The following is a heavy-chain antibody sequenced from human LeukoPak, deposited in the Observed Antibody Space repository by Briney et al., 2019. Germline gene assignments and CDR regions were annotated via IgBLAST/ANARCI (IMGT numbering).Heavy chain of an antibody. Sequence: ASVKVSCKASGYTFTDYYIHWVRQAPGQGLEWMGWINPNSGGTNYAHKFHGNVTLTRDTSISTAYVELSSLRSDATAVYHCARSRKYRSGWYSDSWGQGTLVTVSA. V-gene: IGHV1-2*07. CDR2: INPNSGGT. CDR1: GYTFTDYY. J-gene: IGHJ5*01. D-gene: IGHD6-19*01. CDR3: ARSRKYRSGWYSDS.